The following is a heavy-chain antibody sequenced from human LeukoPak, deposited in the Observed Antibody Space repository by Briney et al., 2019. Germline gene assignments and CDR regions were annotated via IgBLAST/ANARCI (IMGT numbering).Heavy chain of an antibody. CDR3: AKERDYYGMDV. J-gene: IGHJ6*02. V-gene: IGHV3-30*18. Sequence: GGSLRLSCTASGFTFSSYGMHWVRQAPGKGLEWVAVISYDGSNKDYADSVKGRFTISRDDSKNTLYLQMNSLRVEGTAVYYCAKERDYYGMDVWGQGTTVTVSS. CDR1: GFTFSSYG. CDR2: ISYDGSNK.